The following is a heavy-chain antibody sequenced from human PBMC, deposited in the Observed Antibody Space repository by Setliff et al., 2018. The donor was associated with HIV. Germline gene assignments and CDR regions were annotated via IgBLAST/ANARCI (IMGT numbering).Heavy chain of an antibody. CDR3: VRQGHWYIPWYFDY. Sequence: ETLSLTCAVSGYSISSSYYWGWIRQPPGKGLEWIGSMDSSGNTYYSPSLRSRVTLSLDTSKNHISLHLSSVTAADTAVYYCVRQGHWYIPWYFDYWGQGALVTVSS. D-gene: IGHD1-20*01. CDR1: GYSISSSYY. V-gene: IGHV4-38-2*01. CDR2: MDSSGNT. J-gene: IGHJ4*02.